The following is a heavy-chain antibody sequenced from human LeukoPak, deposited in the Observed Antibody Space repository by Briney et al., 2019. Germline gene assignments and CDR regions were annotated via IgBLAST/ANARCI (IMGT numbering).Heavy chain of an antibody. V-gene: IGHV3-66*01. CDR1: GFTFSSNY. Sequence: GGSLRLSCAASGFTFSSNYMSWVRQAPGKGLEWVSVIYSGGSTYYADSVKGRFTISRDNSKNTLYLQMNSLRAEDTAVYYCARDRGYCSGGSCYLVYWGQGTKVTVSS. CDR3: ARDRGYCSGGSCYLVY. J-gene: IGHJ4*02. CDR2: IYSGGST. D-gene: IGHD2-15*01.